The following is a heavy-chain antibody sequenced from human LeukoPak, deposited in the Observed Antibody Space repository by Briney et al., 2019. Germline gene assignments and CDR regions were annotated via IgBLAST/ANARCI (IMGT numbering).Heavy chain of an antibody. D-gene: IGHD6-13*01. V-gene: IGHV5-10-1*01. J-gene: IGHJ4*02. CDR2: IDTSDSYT. Sequence: GGSLRLSWAASGXTFSIYAMSWVRQMPGKGLEWMGRIDTSDSYTNYSPSFQGHVTISADNSFSTAYLQWTSLQASDTAMYYCARQAKAYGSSCDYWGQGTLVTVSS. CDR3: ARQAKAYGSSCDY. CDR1: GXTFSIYA.